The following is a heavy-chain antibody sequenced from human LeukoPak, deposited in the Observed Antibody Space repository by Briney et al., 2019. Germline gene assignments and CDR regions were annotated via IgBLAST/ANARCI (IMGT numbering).Heavy chain of an antibody. V-gene: IGHV4-59*01. CDR1: GGPISSYY. CDR2: LDYSGST. J-gene: IGHJ4*02. D-gene: IGHD2-2*01. CDR3: ARRHVEYTSWSDPYYFDY. Sequence: SETLSLTCSVSGGPISSYYWTWIRQPPGKGLEWIGYLDYSGSTNYNPSLKSRVTISVDTSKNQFSLKLSSVTAEDTAVYYCARRHVEYTSWSDPYYFDYWGQGTLVTVSS.